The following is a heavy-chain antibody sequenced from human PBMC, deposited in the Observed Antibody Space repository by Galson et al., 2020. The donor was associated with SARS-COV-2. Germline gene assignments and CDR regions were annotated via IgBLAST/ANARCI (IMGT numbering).Heavy chain of an antibody. J-gene: IGHJ5*02. V-gene: IGHV3-48*03. CDR1: GFTFSTYE. Sequence: GGSLRLSCAASGFTFSTYEMNWVRQAPGKGLEWVSYISHSGSTRYYADSVRGRFTISRDNAKNSLHLQMNSLRVEDTALYYCARDLGPSRGGWDLWGQGTLLTVFS. CDR3: ARDLGPSRGGWDL. D-gene: IGHD3-16*01. CDR2: ISHSGSTR.